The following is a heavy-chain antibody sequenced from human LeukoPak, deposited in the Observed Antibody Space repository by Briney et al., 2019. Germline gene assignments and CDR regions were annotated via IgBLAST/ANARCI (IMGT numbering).Heavy chain of an antibody. CDR3: ARESEIRFLEWLFVFDY. D-gene: IGHD3-3*01. Sequence: GGSLRLSCAASGFTFSSYAMSWVRQAPGKGLEWVSGISGSGDSGSGDTTYYADSVKGRFTISRDDSKNSLYLQMNSLRAEDTAVYYCARESEIRFLEWLFVFDYWGQGTLVTVSS. V-gene: IGHV3-23*01. CDR1: GFTFSSYA. CDR2: ISGSGDSGSGDTT. J-gene: IGHJ4*02.